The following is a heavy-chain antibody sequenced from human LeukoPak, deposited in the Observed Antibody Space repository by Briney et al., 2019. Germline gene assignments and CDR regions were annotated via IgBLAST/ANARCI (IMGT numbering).Heavy chain of an antibody. J-gene: IGHJ3*02. D-gene: IGHD6-13*01. V-gene: IGHV3-23*01. Sequence: PGGSLRLSCAASGFTFSSYAMSWVRQAPGKGLEWVSAISGSGGSTYYADSVKGRFTISRDNSKNTLYLQMNSLRAEDTAVYYCAREAPDSSSGEPGGAFDIWGQGTMVTVSS. CDR3: AREAPDSSSGEPGGAFDI. CDR1: GFTFSSYA. CDR2: ISGSGGST.